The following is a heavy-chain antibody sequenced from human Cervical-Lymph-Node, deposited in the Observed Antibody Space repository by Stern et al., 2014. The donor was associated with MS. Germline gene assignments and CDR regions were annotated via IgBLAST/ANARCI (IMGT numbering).Heavy chain of an antibody. Sequence: EVQLLESGGGLVQPGESLRLSCDASGFTFSHYSINWVRQAPGKGLEWISSISTNSTQTYYADSVEGRFTMSRDSAKDSVSLHMVSLRAEDTAVYYCARARVGDYARSPHLDSWGQGTLVTVSS. J-gene: IGHJ4*02. CDR2: ISTNSTQT. D-gene: IGHD4-17*01. V-gene: IGHV3-21*01. CDR3: ARARVGDYARSPHLDS. CDR1: GFTFSHYS.